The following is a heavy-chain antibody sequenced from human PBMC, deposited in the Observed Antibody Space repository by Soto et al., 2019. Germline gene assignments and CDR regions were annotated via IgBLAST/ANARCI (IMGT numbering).Heavy chain of an antibody. J-gene: IGHJ5*02. CDR3: AREGALKPFSS. Sequence: GGSLRLSCVASGFTFSNYNMNWVRQAPGKGLEWVSHISGTGVYIHYADAVKGRFTISRDNAKSSVYLQMNSLRAEDTAVYYCAREGALKPFSSWGQGALVNVSS. CDR1: GFTFSNYN. CDR2: ISGTGVYI. V-gene: IGHV3-21*01.